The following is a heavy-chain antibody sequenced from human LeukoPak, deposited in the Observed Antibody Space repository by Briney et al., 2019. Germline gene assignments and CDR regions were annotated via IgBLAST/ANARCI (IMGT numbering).Heavy chain of an antibody. V-gene: IGHV3-30*09. CDR3: ARDTNDAFDT. D-gene: IGHD2-2*01. Sequence: GGSLRLSCAASGFTFSSYAMHWVRQAPGKGLEWVAVISYDGSNKYYADSVKGRYAISRDNSKNTLYLQMNSLRAEDTAVYYCARDTNDAFDTWGQGTMVTVSS. CDR2: ISYDGSNK. J-gene: IGHJ3*02. CDR1: GFTFSSYA.